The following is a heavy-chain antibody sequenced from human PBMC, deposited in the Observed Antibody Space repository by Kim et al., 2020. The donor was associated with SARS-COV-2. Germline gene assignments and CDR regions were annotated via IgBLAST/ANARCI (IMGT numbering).Heavy chain of an antibody. CDR2: INHSGST. J-gene: IGHJ4*02. CDR3: ARRPEGSGSSYYFDY. V-gene: IGHV4-34*01. CDR1: GGSFSGYY. Sequence: SETLSLTCAVYGGSFSGYYWSWIRQPPGKGLEWIGEINHSGSTNYNPSLKSRVTISVDTSKNQFSLKLSSVTAADTAVYYCARRPEGSGSSYYFDYWGQG. D-gene: IGHD3-10*01.